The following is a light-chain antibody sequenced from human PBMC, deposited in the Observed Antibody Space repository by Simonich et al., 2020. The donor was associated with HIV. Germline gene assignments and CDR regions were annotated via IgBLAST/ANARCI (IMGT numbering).Light chain of an antibody. CDR2: AAS. CDR3: QNYHSAPLT. CDR1: QGISNH. Sequence: IRMTQSPSSLSASVRDRVTITCRASQGISNHLAWYQQKPGKVPKLLISAASTVQSGVPSRFSGSGSGTDFTLTISSLQPEDVATYYCQNYHSAPLTFGGGTNVEIK. J-gene: IGKJ4*01. V-gene: IGKV1-27*01.